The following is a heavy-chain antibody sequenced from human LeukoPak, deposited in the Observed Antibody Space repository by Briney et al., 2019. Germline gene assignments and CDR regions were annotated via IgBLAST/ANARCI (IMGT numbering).Heavy chain of an antibody. CDR1: GFTFSSYS. CDR3: AKEGGYSSTWY. CDR2: ISSSGGNT. Sequence: GGSLRLSCAASGFTFSSYSMNWVRQAPGKGLEWVSGISSSGGNTYYADSVMGRFTISRDNHRNTLHLQMNSLRAEDTAIYYCAKEGGYSSTWYWGQGTLVTVSS. J-gene: IGHJ4*02. V-gene: IGHV3-23*01. D-gene: IGHD6-13*01.